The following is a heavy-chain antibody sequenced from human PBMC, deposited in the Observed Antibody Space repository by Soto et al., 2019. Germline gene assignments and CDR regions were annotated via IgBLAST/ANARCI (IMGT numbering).Heavy chain of an antibody. CDR1: GFTVSSYW. J-gene: IGHJ4*02. CDR2: IGSDGSPT. Sequence: EVQLVESGGGLVQPGGSLRLSCAASGFTVSSYWIHWVRQAPGKGLVWVSRIGSDGSPTRYADSVKGRFTISRDNAKNTLYLQMSSLRAEDTAVYYCARGRGYGDYFYFDYWGQGTLVTVSS. CDR3: ARGRGYGDYFYFDY. V-gene: IGHV3-74*01. D-gene: IGHD4-17*01.